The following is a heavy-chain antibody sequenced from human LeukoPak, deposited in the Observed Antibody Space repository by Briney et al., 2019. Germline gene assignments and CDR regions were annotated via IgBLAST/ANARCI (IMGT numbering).Heavy chain of an antibody. CDR2: ISSSGSTI. V-gene: IGHV3-11*01. J-gene: IGHJ4*02. CDR3: ARYTVTTPFDY. D-gene: IGHD4-17*01. Sequence: GGSLRLSCAASGFTFSDYYMSWIRQAPGKGLEWVSYISSSGSTIYYADSVKGRFTISRDNAKNSLYLQMNSLRAEDTAGYYCARYTVTTPFDYWGQGTLVTVSS. CDR1: GFTFSDYY.